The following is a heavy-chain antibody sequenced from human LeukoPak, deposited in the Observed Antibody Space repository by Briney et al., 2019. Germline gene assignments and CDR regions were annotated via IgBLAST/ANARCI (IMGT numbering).Heavy chain of an antibody. CDR3: ARTIRYCSSTSCYTRWFDP. V-gene: IGHV4-39*07. D-gene: IGHD2-2*02. CDR1: GGSISSSSYY. J-gene: IGHJ5*02. Sequence: SETLSLTCTVSGGSISSSSYYWGWIRQPPGKGLEWIGSIYYSGSTNYNPSLKSRVTISVDTSKNQLSLKLSSVTAADTAVYYCARTIRYCSSTSCYTRWFDPWGQGTLVTVSS. CDR2: IYYSGST.